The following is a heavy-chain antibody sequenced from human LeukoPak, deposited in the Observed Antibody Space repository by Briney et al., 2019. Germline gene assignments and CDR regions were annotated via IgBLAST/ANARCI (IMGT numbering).Heavy chain of an antibody. CDR1: GFTFSSYE. D-gene: IGHD3-22*01. J-gene: IGHJ4*02. Sequence: GGSLRLSCAASGFTFSSYEMNWVRQAPGKGLEWVSYISSSGSTIYYADSVKGRFTISRDNAKNSLYLQMNSLRAEDTAVYYCARGVGNYRYYFDFWGQGTLVTVSS. V-gene: IGHV3-48*03. CDR3: ARGVGNYRYYFDF. CDR2: ISSSGSTI.